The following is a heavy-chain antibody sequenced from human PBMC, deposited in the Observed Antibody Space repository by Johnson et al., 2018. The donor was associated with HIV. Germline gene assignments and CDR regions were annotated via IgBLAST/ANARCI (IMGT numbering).Heavy chain of an antibody. J-gene: IGHJ3*02. CDR2: IWYDGSNE. CDR1: GFAFSSYG. V-gene: IGHV3-33*08. Sequence: QVQLMESGGGLVQPGGSLRLSCAASGFAFSSYGMHWVRQAPGKGLEWVAVIWYDGSNEYYADSVKGRFTISRDNSKNTLYLQINSLRAEDTAVYYCTRVGRGLGTEDAFDIWGQGTMVTVSS. CDR3: TRVGRGLGTEDAFDI. D-gene: IGHD3/OR15-3a*01.